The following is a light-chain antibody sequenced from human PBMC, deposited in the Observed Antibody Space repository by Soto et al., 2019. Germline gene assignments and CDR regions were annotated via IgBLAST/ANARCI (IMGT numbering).Light chain of an antibody. CDR2: DLN. V-gene: IGLV2-14*01. J-gene: IGLJ2*01. CDR1: RTDIGTYDH. CDR3: SSYTDYYSII. Sequence: QSVLTQPASVSGSPGQSVTISCTGTRTDIGTYDHVSWYQQHPGKVPKLIIYDLNNRPSGISYRFSASKSGNTASLTISGLQAEDEAVYYCSSYTDYYSIIFGGGTKVTVL.